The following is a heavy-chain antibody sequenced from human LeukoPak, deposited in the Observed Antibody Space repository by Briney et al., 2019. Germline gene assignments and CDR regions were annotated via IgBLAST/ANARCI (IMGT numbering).Heavy chain of an antibody. CDR1: GFTFSSYS. CDR3: AREGLDGYDGNYFDY. CDR2: ISSSSSYI. Sequence: GGSLRLSCAASGFTFSSYSMNWVRQAPGKGLEWVSSISSSSSYIYYADSVKGRFTISRDNAKNSLHLQMNSLRAEDTAVYYCAREGLDGYDGNYFDYWGHGTLVTVSS. V-gene: IGHV3-21*01. D-gene: IGHD5-12*01. J-gene: IGHJ4*01.